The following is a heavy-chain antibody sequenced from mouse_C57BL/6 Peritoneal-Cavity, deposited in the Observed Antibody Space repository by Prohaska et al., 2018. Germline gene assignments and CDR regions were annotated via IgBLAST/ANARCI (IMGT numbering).Heavy chain of an antibody. Sequence: GAELVKPGASVKTSCKASGYTFTSYWITWVKQRPGQGLEWIGDIYPGSGSTNYNEKFKSKATLTVDTSSSTAYMQLSSLTSEDSAVYYCARDGYYAMDYWGQGTSVTVSS. CDR3: ARDGYYAMDY. V-gene: IGHV1-55*01. CDR2: IYPGSGST. J-gene: IGHJ4*01. CDR1: GYTFTSYW. D-gene: IGHD2-3*01.